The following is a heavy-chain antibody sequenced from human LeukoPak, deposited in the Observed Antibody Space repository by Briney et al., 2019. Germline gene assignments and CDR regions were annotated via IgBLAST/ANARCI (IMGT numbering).Heavy chain of an antibody. V-gene: IGHV3-7*01. J-gene: IGHJ4*02. Sequence: PGGSLRLSCAASGFTFSSYWMSWVRQAPGKGLEWVANIKQDGSEKYYVDSVKGRFTISRDNAKNSLYLQMNSLRAEDTAAYYCARVGAVAGRGTFDYWGQGTLVTVSS. CDR3: ARVGAVAGRGTFDY. CDR2: IKQDGSEK. CDR1: GFTFSSYW. D-gene: IGHD6-19*01.